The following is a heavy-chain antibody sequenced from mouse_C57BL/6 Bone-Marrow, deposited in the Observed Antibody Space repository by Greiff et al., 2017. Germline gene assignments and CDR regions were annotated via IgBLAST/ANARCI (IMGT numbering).Heavy chain of an antibody. CDR2: IHPNSGST. D-gene: IGHD2-4*01. CDR1: GYTFTSYW. CDR3: ARWDYDYPYAMDY. J-gene: IGHJ4*01. Sequence: QVQLQQPGAELVKPGASVKLSCKASGYTFTSYWMHWVKQRPGHGLEWIGMIHPNSGSTNYNEKFKSKATLTVDKSSSTAYMQLSSLTSEDSAVYYCARWDYDYPYAMDYWGQGTSVTVSS. V-gene: IGHV1-64*01.